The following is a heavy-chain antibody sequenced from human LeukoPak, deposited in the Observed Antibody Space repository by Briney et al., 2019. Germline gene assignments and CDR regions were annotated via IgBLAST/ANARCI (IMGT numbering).Heavy chain of an antibody. CDR1: GGSISSYY. D-gene: IGHD6-19*01. Sequence: SETLSLTCTVSGGSISSYYWSWIRQPPGEGLEWIGFIYYSGSTNQNPSLKSRVTMSVDTSKNQFFLKLTSVTAADTAVYYCARVNTEGSADYWGQGTLVTVSS. CDR3: ARVNTEGSADY. V-gene: IGHV4-59*01. J-gene: IGHJ4*02. CDR2: IYYSGST.